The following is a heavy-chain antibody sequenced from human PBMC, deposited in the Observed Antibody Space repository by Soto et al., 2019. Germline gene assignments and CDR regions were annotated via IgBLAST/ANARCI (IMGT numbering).Heavy chain of an antibody. CDR2: IYHSETT. J-gene: IGHJ4*02. CDR3: AREGCSDGSCYYDY. D-gene: IGHD2-15*01. V-gene: IGHV4-30-2*01. CDR1: GASLNSGGYS. Sequence: PSETLSLTCAVSGASLNSGGYSWTWIRQPPGKGLEWIGYIYHSETTSYNPSLKSRVTISVDTSKNQFSLKLTSVTAADTAVYYCAREGCSDGSCYYDYWGQGAPVTVSS.